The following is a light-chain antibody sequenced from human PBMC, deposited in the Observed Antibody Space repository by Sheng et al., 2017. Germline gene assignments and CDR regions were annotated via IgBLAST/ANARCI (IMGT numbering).Light chain of an antibody. CDR2: AAT. Sequence: DIQMTQSPSSLSASVGDRVTITCRASLGISNSLAWYQQKPGKAPKLLVFAATLLESGVPSKFRGDVSGAEYTLTISSLQPEDFATYYCLQYYTTPRSFGPWTKVEIK. CDR3: LQYYTTPRS. J-gene: IGKJ1*01. CDR1: LGISNS. V-gene: IGKV1-NL1*01.